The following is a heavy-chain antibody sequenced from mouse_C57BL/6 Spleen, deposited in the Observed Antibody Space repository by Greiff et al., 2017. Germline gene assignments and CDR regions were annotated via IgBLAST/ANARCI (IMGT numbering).Heavy chain of an antibody. V-gene: IGHV5-4*01. Sequence: EVKVVESGGGLVKPGGSLKLSCAASGFTFSSYAMSWVRQTPEKRLEWVATISDGGSYTYYPDNVKGRFTISRDNAKNNQYLQMSHLKSEDTAMYYWARDRDPHFDYWGQGTTLTVSS. D-gene: IGHD3-3*01. CDR2: ISDGGSYT. J-gene: IGHJ2*01. CDR1: GFTFSSYA. CDR3: ARDRDPHFDY.